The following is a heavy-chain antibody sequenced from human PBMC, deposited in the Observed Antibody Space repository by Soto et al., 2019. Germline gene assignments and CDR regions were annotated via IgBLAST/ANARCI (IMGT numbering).Heavy chain of an antibody. Sequence: PGESLKISCKGSGYSFTSYWIGWVRQMPGKGLEWMGIIYPGDSDTRYSPSFQGQVTISADKSISTAYLQWSSLKASDTAMYYCARHRKSYSSSPTYFDYWGQGTLVTVSS. CDR2: IYPGDSDT. CDR3: ARHRKSYSSSPTYFDY. V-gene: IGHV5-51*01. J-gene: IGHJ4*02. D-gene: IGHD6-6*01. CDR1: GYSFTSYW.